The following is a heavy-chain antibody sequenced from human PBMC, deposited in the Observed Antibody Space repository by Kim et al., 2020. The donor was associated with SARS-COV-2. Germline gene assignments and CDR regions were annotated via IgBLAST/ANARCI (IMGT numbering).Heavy chain of an antibody. D-gene: IGHD5-18*01. CDR1: GGSISSGGYY. V-gene: IGHV4-31*03. J-gene: IGHJ6*02. Sequence: SETLSLTCTVSGGSISSGGYYWSWIRQHPGKGLEWIGYIYYTGNTYYNPSLKSRVTISVDTSKNQFSLKLSSVTAADTAGYYCARQAGYTYGNYGMDVWGQGTTVTVSS. CDR2: IYYTGNT. CDR3: ARQAGYTYGNYGMDV.